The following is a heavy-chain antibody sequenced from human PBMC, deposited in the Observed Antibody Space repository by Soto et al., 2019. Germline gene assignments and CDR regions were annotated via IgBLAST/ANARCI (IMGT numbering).Heavy chain of an antibody. Sequence: EVQLVESGGGLVQPGGSLRLSCAASGFTISNNYMSWVRQAPGKGLEWVSVIYTGGSTYYADSVKGRFTIARDNSKNTLFLQMNSLRAEDTAVYYCARTNYGSGSYPHYYWGPGTLVTVSP. J-gene: IGHJ4*02. V-gene: IGHV3-66*01. D-gene: IGHD3-10*01. CDR1: GFTISNNY. CDR3: ARTNYGSGSYPHYY. CDR2: IYTGGST.